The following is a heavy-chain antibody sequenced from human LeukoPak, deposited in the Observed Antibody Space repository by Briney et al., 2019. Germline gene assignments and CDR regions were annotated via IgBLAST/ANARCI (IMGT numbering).Heavy chain of an antibody. CDR1: GYTFTSYG. D-gene: IGHD2-2*01. Sequence: ASVKVSCKASGYTFTSYGISWVRQAPGQGLEWMGWISAYNGNTNYAQKPQARLTMTTATSTSTAYMELRRMRSDDTAVYYCPRYISRIYCSSTSCYGSWFDPWGQGTLVTVSS. CDR2: ISAYNGNT. CDR3: PRYISRIYCSSTSCYGSWFDP. V-gene: IGHV1-18*01. J-gene: IGHJ5*02.